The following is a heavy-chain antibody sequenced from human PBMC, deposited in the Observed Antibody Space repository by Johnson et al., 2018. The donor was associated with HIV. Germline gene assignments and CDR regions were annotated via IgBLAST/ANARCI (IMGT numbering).Heavy chain of an antibody. D-gene: IGHD3-22*01. CDR2: IKYDGSDK. CDR3: ARAPPYYGGYSVSDAFDI. Sequence: VQLVESGGGLVQPGGSLRLSCGASGFTFSDYWMSWVRQAPGKGLEWVASIKYDGSDKYYVDAVKGRLIISRDNVNNSVYLQLNSLRGEDTAVYYCARAPPYYGGYSVSDAFDIWGQGTLVTVSS. V-gene: IGHV3-7*05. CDR1: GFTFSDYW. J-gene: IGHJ3*02.